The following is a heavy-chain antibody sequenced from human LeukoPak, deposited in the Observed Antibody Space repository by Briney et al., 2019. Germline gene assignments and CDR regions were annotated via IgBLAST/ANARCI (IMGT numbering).Heavy chain of an antibody. V-gene: IGHV4-34*01. D-gene: IGHD2-15*01. CDR2: INHSGST. CDR3: ARGVGGAARVRFDP. Sequence: PSETLSLTCAVYGGSFSGYYWSWIRQPPGKGLEWIGEINHSGSTNYNPSLKSRVTISVDTSKNQFSLKLSSVTAADTAVYYCARGVGGAARVRFDPWGQGTLVTVSS. CDR1: GGSFSGYY. J-gene: IGHJ5*02.